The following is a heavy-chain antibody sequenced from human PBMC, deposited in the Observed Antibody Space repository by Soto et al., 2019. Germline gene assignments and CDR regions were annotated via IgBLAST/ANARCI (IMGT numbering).Heavy chain of an antibody. CDR2: IYHSGST. Sequence: SETLSLPCPVSGGSISSGGYSWSWIRQPPGKGLEWIGYIYHSGSTYYNPSLKSRVTISVDRSKNQFSLKLSSATAAGTAVYYCAVLYGGSGANSGGHGFDSWGQGTMITVSS. CDR1: GGSISSGGYS. V-gene: IGHV4-30-2*01. CDR3: AVLYGGSGANSGGHGFDS. J-gene: IGHJ3*02. D-gene: IGHD6-19*01.